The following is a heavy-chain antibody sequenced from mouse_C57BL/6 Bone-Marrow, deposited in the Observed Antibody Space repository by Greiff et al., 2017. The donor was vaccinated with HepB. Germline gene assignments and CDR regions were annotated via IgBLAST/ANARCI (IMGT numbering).Heavy chain of an antibody. V-gene: IGHV5-4*01. J-gene: IGHJ1*03. CDR1: GFTFSSYA. D-gene: IGHD1-1*01. CDR3: ARDLLLRERYFDV. Sequence: DVMLVESGGGLVKPGGSLKLSCAASGFTFSSYAMSWVRQTPEKRLEWVATISDGGSYTYYPDNVKGRFTISRDNAKNNLYLQMSHLKSEDTAMYYCARDLLLRERYFDVWGTGTTVTVSS. CDR2: ISDGGSYT.